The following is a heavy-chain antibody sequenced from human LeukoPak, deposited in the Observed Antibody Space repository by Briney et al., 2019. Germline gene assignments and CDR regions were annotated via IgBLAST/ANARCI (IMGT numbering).Heavy chain of an antibody. Sequence: PSETLSLTCTVSGGSISSDYWSWIRQPPVKGLEWIGYIYYSGTTNYNPSLKSRVTISVDTSKNQFSLKLSSVTAADTAVYYCARGYSSGWYDWFDPWGQGTLVTVSS. CDR1: GGSISSDY. D-gene: IGHD6-19*01. V-gene: IGHV4-59*01. J-gene: IGHJ5*02. CDR3: ARGYSSGWYDWFDP. CDR2: IYYSGTT.